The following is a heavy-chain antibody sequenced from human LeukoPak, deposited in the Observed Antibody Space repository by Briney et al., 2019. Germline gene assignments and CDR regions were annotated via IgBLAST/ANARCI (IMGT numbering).Heavy chain of an antibody. J-gene: IGHJ4*02. CDR3: AKDLLSHYYGSGSYSSFDY. Sequence: GGSLRLSCAASGFTFSSYAMSWVRQAPGKGLEWVSAISGSGGSTYYADSVKGRFTISRDNSKNTLYLQMNSLRAEDTAVYYCAKDLLSHYYGSGSYSSFDYRGQGTLVTVSS. CDR1: GFTFSSYA. V-gene: IGHV3-23*01. D-gene: IGHD3-10*01. CDR2: ISGSGGST.